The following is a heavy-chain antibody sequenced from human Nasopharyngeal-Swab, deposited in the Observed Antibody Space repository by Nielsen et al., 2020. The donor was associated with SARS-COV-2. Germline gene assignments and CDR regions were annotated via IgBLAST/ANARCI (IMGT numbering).Heavy chain of an antibody. CDR2: ITSRGTYI. CDR3: AGRSATSGTFDY. J-gene: IGHJ4*02. V-gene: IGHV3-21*01. CDR1: GFSFRTYS. Sequence: GGSLRLSCAASGFSFRTYSMNWVRQAPGKGLEWVSSITSRGTYIYYADSAKGRFTISRDNAKQSVDLQMNDLSDEDTALYFCAGRSATSGTFDYWGQGTLVTVSS. D-gene: IGHD3-10*01.